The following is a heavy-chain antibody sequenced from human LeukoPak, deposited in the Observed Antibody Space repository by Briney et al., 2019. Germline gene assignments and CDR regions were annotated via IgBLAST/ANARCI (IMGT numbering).Heavy chain of an antibody. CDR1: GFTFTSSA. CDR2: IVVGSGNT. V-gene: IGHV1-58*01. D-gene: IGHD1-26*01. Sequence: SVKVSCKASGFTFTSSAVQWVRQARGQRLEWIGWIVVGSGNTNSAQKFQERVTITRDMSTSTAYMELSSLRSEDTAGYYCAAESVRGSGSLDLDYWGQGTLVTVSS. CDR3: AAESVRGSGSLDLDY. J-gene: IGHJ4*02.